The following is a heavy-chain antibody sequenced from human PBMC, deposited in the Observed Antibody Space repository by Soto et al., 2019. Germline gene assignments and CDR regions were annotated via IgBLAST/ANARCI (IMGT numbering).Heavy chain of an antibody. J-gene: IGHJ6*04. CDR3: ARGGRVAVYVDV. V-gene: IGHV3-74*01. CDR1: EFTFSDHW. CDR2: LNSGGTTT. Sequence: EVQLVESGGGLIQPGGSLRLSCAASEFTFSDHWMHWVRQAPGEGLVWVARLNSGGTTTNYAASVKGRFTISRDNAKNIVYLEMNRLRVDDTAVYFWARGGRVAVYVDVLGEGTTVTVAS. D-gene: IGHD3-3*01.